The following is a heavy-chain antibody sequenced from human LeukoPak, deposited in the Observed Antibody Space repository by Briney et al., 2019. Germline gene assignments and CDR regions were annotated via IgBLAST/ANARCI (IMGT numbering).Heavy chain of an antibody. J-gene: IGHJ4*02. Sequence: PSETLSLTCTVSGYSIGSGYFWGWIRQPPGKGLEWIGSIYHSGSTYYNPSLKSRVTISVDTSKNHFSLKLNSVTAADTAVYYCALDYYDSSGLDYWGQGTLVTVSS. V-gene: IGHV4-38-2*02. CDR1: GYSIGSGYF. D-gene: IGHD3-22*01. CDR3: ALDYYDSSGLDY. CDR2: IYHSGST.